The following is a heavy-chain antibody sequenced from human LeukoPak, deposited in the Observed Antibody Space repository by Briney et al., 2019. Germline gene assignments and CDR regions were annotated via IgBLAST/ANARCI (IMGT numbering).Heavy chain of an antibody. CDR2: ISGSSSYI. Sequence: SGGSLRLSCAASGFTFSYYTMNWVRQAPGKGLEWVSSISGSSSYIYYADSVKGRFTISRDNARNTLSLELTSLRTEDTAVYYCAKAGLPAALDYWGQGTLVTVSS. V-gene: IGHV3-21*01. D-gene: IGHD2-2*01. J-gene: IGHJ4*02. CDR1: GFTFSYYT. CDR3: AKAGLPAALDY.